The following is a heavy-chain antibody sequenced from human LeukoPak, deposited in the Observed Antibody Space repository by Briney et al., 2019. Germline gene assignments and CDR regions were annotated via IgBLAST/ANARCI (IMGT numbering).Heavy chain of an antibody. D-gene: IGHD3-22*01. CDR1: GFTFSSYW. CDR2: INSDGSST. CDR3: ARDLNDYYDSSGYYQGYHDY. Sequence: GGSLRLSCAASGFTFSSYWMHWARQAPGKGLVWVSRINSDGSSTSYADSVKGRFTISRDNAKNTLYLQMNSLRAEDTAVYYCARDLNDYYDSSGYYQGYHDYWGQGTLVTVSS. V-gene: IGHV3-74*01. J-gene: IGHJ4*02.